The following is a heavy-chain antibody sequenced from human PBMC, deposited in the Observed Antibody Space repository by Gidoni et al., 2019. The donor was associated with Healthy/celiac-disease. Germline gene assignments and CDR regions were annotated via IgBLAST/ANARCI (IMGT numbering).Heavy chain of an antibody. J-gene: IGHJ4*02. CDR3: ATSRGLWVAAGYFDY. V-gene: IGHV3-33*01. CDR2: IWYDGSNK. CDR1: GFTFSSDG. D-gene: IGHD2-15*01. Sequence: QVQLVESGGCVVQPGRSLRLSCAASGFTFSSDGMHWVRQAPGKGLEWVAVIWYDGSNKYYADSVKGRFTISRDNSKNTLYLQMNSLRAEDTAVYYCATSRGLWVAAGYFDYWGQGTLVTVSS.